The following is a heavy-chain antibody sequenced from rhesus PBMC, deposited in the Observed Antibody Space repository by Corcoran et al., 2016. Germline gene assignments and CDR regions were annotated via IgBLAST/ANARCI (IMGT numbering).Heavy chain of an antibody. D-gene: IGHD6-25*01. J-gene: IGHJ4*01. Sequence: QVQLQESGPGLVKPSETLSLTCAVSGGSISSSNWWSWIRQPPGKGLEWIGYISGSSGGPYYNPSLKSRVTISTDTSKNQFSLKLSSVTAADTAVYYCARASYSGSWTGIDYWGQGVLVTVSS. CDR2: ISGSSGGP. V-gene: IGHV4-65*01. CDR3: ARASYSGSWTGIDY. CDR1: GGSISSSNW.